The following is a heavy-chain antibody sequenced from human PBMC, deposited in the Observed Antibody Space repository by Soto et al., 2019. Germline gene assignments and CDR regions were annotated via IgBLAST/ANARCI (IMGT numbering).Heavy chain of an antibody. CDR2: IYSGGRT. J-gene: IGHJ4*02. V-gene: IGHV3-66*01. CDR3: ARDTYDDY. Sequence: EVQLVESGGGLVQPGGSLRLSCAASGVTVSNNYMSWVRQAPGKGLEWVSVIYSGGRTYYADSVKGRFIISRDCSKNTLYLQMNSLRAEDTAVYYCARDTYDDYRGQGTLVTVSS. CDR1: GVTVSNNY. D-gene: IGHD3-3*01.